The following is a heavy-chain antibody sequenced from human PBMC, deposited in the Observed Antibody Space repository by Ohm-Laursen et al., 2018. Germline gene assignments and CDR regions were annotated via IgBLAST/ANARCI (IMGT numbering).Heavy chain of an antibody. CDR2: ISWNSGSI. CDR1: GFTFDDYA. V-gene: IGHV3-9*01. CDR3: AKDETGSGTYPRLDY. D-gene: IGHD3-10*01. Sequence: SLRLSCAASGFTFDDYAMHWVRHAPGKGLEWVSGISWNSGSIGYADSVEGRFTISRDNAKNTLYLQMSSLRGEDTAVYFCAKDETGSGTYPRLDYWGQGTLVSVSS. J-gene: IGHJ4*02.